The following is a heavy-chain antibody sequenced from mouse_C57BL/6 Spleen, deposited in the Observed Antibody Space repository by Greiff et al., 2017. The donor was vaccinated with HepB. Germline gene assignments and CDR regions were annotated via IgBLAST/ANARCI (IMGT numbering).Heavy chain of an antibody. J-gene: IGHJ2*01. CDR1: GYTFTSYW. Sequence: VQLQQPGAELVKPGASVKLSCKASGYTFTSYWMHWVKQRPGQGLEWIGMIHPNSGSTNYNEKFKSKATLTVDKSSSTAYMQLSSLTSEYSAVYYCASLITTVVFDYWGQGTTLTVSS. V-gene: IGHV1-64*01. CDR2: IHPNSGST. CDR3: ASLITTVVFDY. D-gene: IGHD1-1*01.